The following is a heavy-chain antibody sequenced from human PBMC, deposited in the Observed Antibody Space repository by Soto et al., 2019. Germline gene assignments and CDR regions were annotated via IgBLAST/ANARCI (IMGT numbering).Heavy chain of an antibody. Sequence: QVQLVQSGAEVKKPGSSVKVSCKASGGTFSSYTISWVRQAPGQGLEWMGRIIPILGIANYAQKFQGRVTVTADKSTSTAYMELSSLRSEDTAVYYCARRHSSGWSDYWGQGTLVTVSS. D-gene: IGHD6-19*01. CDR1: GGTFSSYT. CDR2: IIPILGIA. CDR3: ARRHSSGWSDY. J-gene: IGHJ4*02. V-gene: IGHV1-69*02.